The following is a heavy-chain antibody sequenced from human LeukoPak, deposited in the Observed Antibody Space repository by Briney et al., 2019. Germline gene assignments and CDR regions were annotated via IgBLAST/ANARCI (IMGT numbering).Heavy chain of an antibody. CDR1: GFTFSTYA. D-gene: IGHD2-2*01. Sequence: GGSLRLSCAASGFTFSTYAMHWVRQAPGKGLEYVSAIGTNGDNTYYADSVRGRFTISRDNSKNTLFLQMGSLSADDMAVYYCARWGSTSCYDYWGQGTLVTVSS. CDR2: IGTNGDNT. V-gene: IGHV3-64*02. J-gene: IGHJ4*02. CDR3: ARWGSTSCYDY.